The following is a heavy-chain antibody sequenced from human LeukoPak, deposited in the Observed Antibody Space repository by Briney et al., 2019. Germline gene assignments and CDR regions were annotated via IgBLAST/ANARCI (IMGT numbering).Heavy chain of an antibody. Sequence: PGGSLRLSCAASGFTFSSYGMHWVRQAPGKGLEWVAVISYDGSNKYYAGSVKGRFTISRDNSKNTLYLQMNSLRAEDTAVYYCAKDPSFDYWGQGTLVTVSS. CDR2: ISYDGSNK. J-gene: IGHJ4*02. V-gene: IGHV3-30*18. CDR1: GFTFSSYG. CDR3: AKDPSFDY.